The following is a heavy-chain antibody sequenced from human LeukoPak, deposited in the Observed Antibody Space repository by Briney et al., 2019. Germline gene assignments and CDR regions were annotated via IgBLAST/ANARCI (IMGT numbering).Heavy chain of an antibody. D-gene: IGHD3-10*01. J-gene: IGHJ4*02. CDR3: ARAYYYATAD. Sequence: GGSLRLSYAASGFTFSDYYMSWLRQAPGKGLEWVSYISSSGSTIYYADSVKGRFTISRENAKNSLYLQMNSLRAEDTAVYYCARAYYYATADWGQGTLVTVSS. CDR2: ISSSGSTI. CDR1: GFTFSDYY. V-gene: IGHV3-11*01.